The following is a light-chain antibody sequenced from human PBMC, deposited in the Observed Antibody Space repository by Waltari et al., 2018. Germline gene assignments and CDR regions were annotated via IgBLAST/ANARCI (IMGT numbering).Light chain of an antibody. J-gene: IGKJ3*01. Sequence: DIQMTQSPSSLSASVGDRVSITCRASQSISTHLNWYQQKPGKAPKILIYAASNLQRGVPSRFSGRGSETDFTLTISSLQPEDFAVYYCQQSYNTPRTFGPGTKVDIK. CDR2: AAS. CDR1: QSISTH. CDR3: QQSYNTPRT. V-gene: IGKV1-39*01.